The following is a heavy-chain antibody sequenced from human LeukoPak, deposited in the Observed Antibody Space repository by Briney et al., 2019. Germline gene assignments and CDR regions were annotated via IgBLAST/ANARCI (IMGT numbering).Heavy chain of an antibody. Sequence: SETLSLTCTVSGNSFGDYYWSWIRQPAGKGLEWIGRIYTSGSTTYNPSLKSRVTMSVDTSKSQFSLNLMSVTAADTAVYYCARAPPRIAAAGTWFDPWGQGTLVTVSS. CDR2: IYTSGST. CDR1: GNSFGDYY. D-gene: IGHD6-13*01. CDR3: ARAPPRIAAAGTWFDP. J-gene: IGHJ5*02. V-gene: IGHV4-4*07.